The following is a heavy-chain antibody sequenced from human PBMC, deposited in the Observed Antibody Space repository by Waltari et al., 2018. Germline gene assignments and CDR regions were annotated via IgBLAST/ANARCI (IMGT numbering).Heavy chain of an antibody. CDR3: ASSSRASYLYYFDY. V-gene: IGHV4-39*01. Sequence: QLQLQESGPGLVKPSETLSLTCTVSGGSISSSSYYWGWIRQPPGKGLEWIGVCYYSGCTYYNPSLKNRFPISLDTSKNQFSLKLSSVTAADTAVYYCASSSRASYLYYFDYWGQGTLVTVSS. J-gene: IGHJ4*02. CDR2: CYYSGCT. CDR1: GGSISSSSYY. D-gene: IGHD2-2*01.